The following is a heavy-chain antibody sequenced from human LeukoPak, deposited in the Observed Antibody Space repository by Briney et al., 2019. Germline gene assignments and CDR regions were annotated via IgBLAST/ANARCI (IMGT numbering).Heavy chain of an antibody. CDR1: GFTFSSYA. CDR2: MSYDGSNK. CDR3: ARSSYYYYYMDV. Sequence: PGGSLKLSCAASGFTFSSYAMYWVRQAPGKGLEWVAVMSYDGSNKYYADSVKGRFTISRDNSKSTLYLQMNSLRAEDTAVYYCARSSYYYYYMDVWGKGTTVTVSS. V-gene: IGHV3-30*04. J-gene: IGHJ6*03.